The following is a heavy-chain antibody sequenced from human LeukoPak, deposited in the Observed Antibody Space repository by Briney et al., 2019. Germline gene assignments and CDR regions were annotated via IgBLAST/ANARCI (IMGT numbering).Heavy chain of an antibody. D-gene: IGHD3-9*01. CDR3: AKVPRQHDNWFDP. J-gene: IGHJ5*02. V-gene: IGHV3-48*01. Sequence: GGSLRLSCAASGFTFSSHSMNWVRQAPGKGLEWISYISSSGTIIHYADSVKGRSTISRDDAQNSLYLQMNSLRAEDTAIYYCAKVPRQHDNWFDPWGQGTLVTVSS. CDR1: GFTFSSHS. CDR2: ISSSGTII.